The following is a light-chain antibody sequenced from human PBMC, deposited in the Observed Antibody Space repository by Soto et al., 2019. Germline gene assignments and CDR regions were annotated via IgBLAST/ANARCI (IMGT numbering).Light chain of an antibody. V-gene: IGKV1-6*01. CDR1: QGIRDE. Sequence: QLTQSPSFLSATVGDRLTITCRASQGIRDELGWYQQKPGRAPKLLIYGTSNLQSGVPSRFRGSGFGTDFTLTISSLQPEDFATYYCLQDNSYPRTFGHGSKVDI. J-gene: IGKJ1*01. CDR2: GTS. CDR3: LQDNSYPRT.